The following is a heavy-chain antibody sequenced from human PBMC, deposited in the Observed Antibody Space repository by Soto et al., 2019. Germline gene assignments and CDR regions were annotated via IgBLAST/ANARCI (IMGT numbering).Heavy chain of an antibody. V-gene: IGHV3-66*01. J-gene: IGHJ3*02. D-gene: IGHD6-13*01. CDR2: IYSSGST. CDR3: ARGPGYSSSRNAFDI. Sequence: GGSLRLSCAASGFTVSSNYMSWVRQAPGKGLEWVSVIYSSGSTYYADSVKGRFTISRHNSKNTLYLQMNSLRAEDTAVYYCARGPGYSSSRNAFDIWGQGTMVTVSS. CDR1: GFTVSSNY.